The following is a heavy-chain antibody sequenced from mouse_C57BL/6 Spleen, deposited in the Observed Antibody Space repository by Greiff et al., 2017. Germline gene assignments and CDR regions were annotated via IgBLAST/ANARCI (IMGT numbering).Heavy chain of an antibody. CDR3: AKGGYGEDYAMDY. Sequence: LQQSGAELVRPGSSVKLSCKDSYFAFMASAMHWVKQRPGHGLEWIGSFTMYSDATEYSENFKGKATMTAHTSSSTAYIELSSLTSEDSAVYYCAKGGYGEDYAMDYWGQGTSVTVSS. J-gene: IGHJ4*01. V-gene: IGHV1-49*01. CDR1: YFAFMASA. D-gene: IGHD2-13*01. CDR2: FTMYSDAT.